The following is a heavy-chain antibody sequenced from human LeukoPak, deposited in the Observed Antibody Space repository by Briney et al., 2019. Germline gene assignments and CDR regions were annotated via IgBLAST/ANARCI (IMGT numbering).Heavy chain of an antibody. CDR3: ARGDYGDYILPYYFDY. V-gene: IGHV3-30-3*01. J-gene: IGHJ4*02. D-gene: IGHD4-17*01. Sequence: GRSLRLSCAASGFTFSSYAMHWVRQAPGKGLEWVAVISYDGSNKYYADSVKGRSTISRDNSKNTLYLQMNSLRAEDTAVYYCARGDYGDYILPYYFDYWGQGTLVTVSS. CDR2: ISYDGSNK. CDR1: GFTFSSYA.